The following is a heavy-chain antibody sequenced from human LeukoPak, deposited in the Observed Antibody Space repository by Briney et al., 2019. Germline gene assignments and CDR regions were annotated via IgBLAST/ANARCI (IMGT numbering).Heavy chain of an antibody. CDR3: ARGGYSYGYITPPDY. CDR1: GYTFTSYD. Sequence: ASVKVSCKASGYTFTSYDINWVRQATGQGLEWMGWMNPNSGKTGYAQKFQGRVTMTRNTSISTAHMELSSLRSEDTAVYYCARGGYSYGYITPPDYWGQGTLVTVSS. D-gene: IGHD5-18*01. V-gene: IGHV1-8*01. J-gene: IGHJ4*02. CDR2: MNPNSGKT.